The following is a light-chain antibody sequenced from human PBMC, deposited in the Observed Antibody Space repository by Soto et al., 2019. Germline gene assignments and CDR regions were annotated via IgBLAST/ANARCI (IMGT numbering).Light chain of an antibody. CDR1: SSNIGAGYA. CDR3: QSYDISLSGYV. Sequence: QSVLTQPASVSGAPGQRVTISCPGSSSNIGAGYAVLWYQQLPGAVPRLVNYLNNNRPSGVPDRISGSKSGTSASLAITGLQAEDEADYYCQSYDISLSGYVFGTGTKVTVL. V-gene: IGLV1-40*01. J-gene: IGLJ1*01. CDR2: LNN.